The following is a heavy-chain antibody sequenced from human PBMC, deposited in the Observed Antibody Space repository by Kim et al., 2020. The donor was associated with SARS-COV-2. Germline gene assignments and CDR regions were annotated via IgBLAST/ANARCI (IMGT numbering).Heavy chain of an antibody. J-gene: IGHJ3*02. CDR2: ISGRVGTT. V-gene: IGHV3-23*01. Sequence: GGSLRLSCIASGFSLTDHAVSWVRQAPGKGLEWLSVISGRVGTTHFADSIKGRFAISRDTSKNTLYLQLNSLRVEDTATYYCARAIVVVLGAFEIWGQGT. CDR1: GFSLTDHA. CDR3: ARAIVVVLGAFEI. D-gene: IGHD2-2*01.